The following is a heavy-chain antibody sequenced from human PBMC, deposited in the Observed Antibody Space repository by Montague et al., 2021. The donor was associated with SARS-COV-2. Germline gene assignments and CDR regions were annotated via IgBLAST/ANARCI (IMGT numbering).Heavy chain of an antibody. CDR3: ARGSYGSGSYHAFDI. Sequence: SETLSLTCTVSGDSFNSPKYYCAWIRQPPGKGLEWIGSSYYSGTTYDNPSLRSQVTISVATSKTQFSLKMNSVTAADTAVYYCARGSYGSGSYHAFDIWSQGTVIAVSS. V-gene: IGHV4-39*01. CDR2: SYYSGTT. J-gene: IGHJ3*02. D-gene: IGHD3-10*01. CDR1: GDSFNSPKYY.